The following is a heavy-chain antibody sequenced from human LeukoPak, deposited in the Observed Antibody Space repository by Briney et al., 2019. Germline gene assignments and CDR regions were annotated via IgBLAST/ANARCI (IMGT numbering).Heavy chain of an antibody. J-gene: IGHJ5*02. CDR3: AKHGCSSASCYT. CDR1: GFTFSSFD. D-gene: IGHD2-15*01. V-gene: IGHV3-23*01. Sequence: GGFLRLSCAASGFTFSSFDMNWVRQAPGKGLECISTITGSATRTFYADSVKGRFTVSRDNSKNMLFLQMNSLRVEDTAIYYCAKHGCSSASCYTWGQGTLVTVSS. CDR2: ITGSATRT.